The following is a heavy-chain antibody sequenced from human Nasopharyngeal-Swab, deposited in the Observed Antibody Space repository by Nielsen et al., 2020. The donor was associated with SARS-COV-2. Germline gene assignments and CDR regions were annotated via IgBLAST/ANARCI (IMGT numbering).Heavy chain of an antibody. D-gene: IGHD2-2*01. V-gene: IGHV1-2*02. J-gene: IGHJ6*02. CDR1: GYTFTGYY. CDR2: INPNSGGT. CDR3: ARVPRYCSSTSCYAEPYYYYHGMDV. Sequence: ASVKVSCKASGYTFTGYYMHWVRQAPGQGLEWMGWINPNSGGTNYAQKFQGRVTMTRDTSISTAYMELSRLRSDDTAVYYCARVPRYCSSTSCYAEPYYYYHGMDVWGQGTTVTVSS.